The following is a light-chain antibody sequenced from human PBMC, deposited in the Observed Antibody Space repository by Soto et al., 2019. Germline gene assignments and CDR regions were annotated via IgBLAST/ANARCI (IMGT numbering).Light chain of an antibody. CDR3: QQYYSYPYT. CDR2: DAL. CDR1: QIIGSS. Sequence: DIQMTQSPSTRSASLGDRVTITCRASQIIGSSLAWYQHKPGKAPKLLIYDALTLQSGVPSRYSGSESGTEFNFTISSLQPGDFATYYGQQYYSYPYTFGQGTKLE. J-gene: IGKJ2*01. V-gene: IGKV1-5*01.